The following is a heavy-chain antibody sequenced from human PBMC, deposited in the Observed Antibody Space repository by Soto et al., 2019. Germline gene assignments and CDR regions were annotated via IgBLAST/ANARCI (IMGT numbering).Heavy chain of an antibody. D-gene: IGHD2-2*01. V-gene: IGHV1-46*01. CDR2: INPNGGST. Sequence: QVQLVQSGAEVKNPGASVKVSCKASGYTFTNYYIHWVRQAPGQGLEWMAIINPNGGSTNYAQEFQGRVTLARDTFTNTVYMGLSSLRSEDTAIYYCARGLPAGDYWGQGTLVTVSS. CDR1: GYTFTNYY. J-gene: IGHJ4*02. CDR3: ARGLPAGDY.